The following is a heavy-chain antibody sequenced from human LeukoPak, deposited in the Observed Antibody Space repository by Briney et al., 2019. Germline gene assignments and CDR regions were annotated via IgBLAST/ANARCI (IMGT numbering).Heavy chain of an antibody. D-gene: IGHD3-16*01. CDR2: IKQDGSET. V-gene: IGHV3-7*01. CDR1: GFTFSNYW. CDR3: ARDSWGAYRVDYFDY. Sequence: PGGSLRLSCAASGFTFSNYWMSWVRRAPGKGLEWVANIKQDGSETYYVDSVRGRFTISRDNAKNSLYLQMNSLRAEDTAVYYCARDSWGAYRVDYFDYWGQGTLVTVSS. J-gene: IGHJ4*02.